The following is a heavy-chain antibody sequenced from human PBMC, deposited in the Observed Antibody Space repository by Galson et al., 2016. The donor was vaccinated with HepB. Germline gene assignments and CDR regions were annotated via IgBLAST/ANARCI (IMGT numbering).Heavy chain of an antibody. CDR3: ARDLHISSWCPFRY. D-gene: IGHD3-3*02. J-gene: IGHJ4*02. CDR1: GGTFSNYA. Sequence: SVKVSCKASGGTFSNYAISWMRQAPGQGPEWMGGIIPILDIVNHAQKFQGRVTITADKSTSTVYMELSSLRSEDTAVYYCARDLHISSWCPFRYWGQGTLVSVSS. CDR2: IIPILDIV. V-gene: IGHV1-69*10.